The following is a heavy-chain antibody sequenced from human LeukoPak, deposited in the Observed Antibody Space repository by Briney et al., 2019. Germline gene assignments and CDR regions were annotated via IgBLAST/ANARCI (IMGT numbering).Heavy chain of an antibody. CDR3: GSWAGSASEDFWSGPLDY. V-gene: IGHV1-69*13. J-gene: IGHJ4*02. CDR2: IIPIFGTT. D-gene: IGHD3-3*01. CDR1: GGNFSNSA. Sequence: SVKVSCKASGGNFSNSAISWVREGPGQGLEWMGGIIPIFGTTKYAQKFQGRVTITADESTSTAYMELRSLRSEDTAIYYCGSWAGSASEDFWSGPLDYWGQGTLVTVSS.